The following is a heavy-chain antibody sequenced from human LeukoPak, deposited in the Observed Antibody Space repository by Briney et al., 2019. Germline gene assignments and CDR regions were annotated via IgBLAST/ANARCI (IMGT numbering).Heavy chain of an antibody. J-gene: IGHJ4*02. CDR2: IYYSGTT. D-gene: IGHD6-13*01. CDR1: GGSISSYY. V-gene: IGHV4-59*08. CDR3: ARLSSSLSGSKFDY. Sequence: PSETLSLTCAVPGGSISSYYWSWIRQPPGKGLEWIGYIYYSGTTNYNPSLKSRVTISVDTSKNHFSLKLSSVTAADTAVYYCARLSSSLSGSKFDYWGQGTLVAVSS.